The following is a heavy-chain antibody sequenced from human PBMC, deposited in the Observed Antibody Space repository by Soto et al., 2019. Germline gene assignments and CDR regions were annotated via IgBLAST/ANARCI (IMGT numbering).Heavy chain of an antibody. CDR1: GFTCSSYS. V-gene: IGHV3-21*01. CDR3: ARETNPYTDASHAFDI. J-gene: IGHJ3*02. D-gene: IGHD2-2*02. Sequence: EVQLVESGGGLVKPGGSLRLSCAASGFTCSSYSMNWVRQAPGKGLEWVSSVSSTGSFIYYADPVKGRFTISRDNAQSSLSRQMSSLRVEDTAVYYCARETNPYTDASHAFDICGQGTMVTVSS. CDR2: VSSTGSFI.